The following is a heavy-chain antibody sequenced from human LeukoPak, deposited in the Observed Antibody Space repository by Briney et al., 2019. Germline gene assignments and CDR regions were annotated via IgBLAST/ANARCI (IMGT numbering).Heavy chain of an antibody. CDR1: GFTFSSNS. V-gene: IGHV3-23*01. D-gene: IGHD6-6*01. CDR3: ASEGRRGGSSSSGGYYFDY. Sequence: GGSLRLSCTASGFTFSSNSLNRVRQAPGKGLEWVSAISGSGGSTYYADSVKGRFTISRDNSKNTLYLQMNSLRAEDTAVYYCASEGRRGGSSSSGGYYFDYWGQGTLVTVSS. J-gene: IGHJ4*02. CDR2: ISGSGGST.